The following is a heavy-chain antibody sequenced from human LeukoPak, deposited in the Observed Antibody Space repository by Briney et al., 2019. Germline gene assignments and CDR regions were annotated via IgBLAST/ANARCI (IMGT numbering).Heavy chain of an antibody. V-gene: IGHV1-8*01. CDR2: MNHNSGNT. J-gene: IGHJ6*02. CDR3: ARSSGVVVPAAAWNDKYYYYGMDV. CDR1: GYTFTSYD. Sequence: GASVTVSCKASGYTFTSYDINWVRQAPGQGLEWMGWMNHNSGNTVYAQKFQGRVTMTRNTSISTAYMELSSMRSEDTAVYYCARSSGVVVPAAAWNDKYYYYGMDVWGQGTTVTVSS. D-gene: IGHD2-2*01.